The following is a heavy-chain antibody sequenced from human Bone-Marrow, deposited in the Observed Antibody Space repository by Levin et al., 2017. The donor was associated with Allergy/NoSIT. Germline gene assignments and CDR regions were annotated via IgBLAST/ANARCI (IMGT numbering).Heavy chain of an antibody. CDR1: GGSISGYY. CDR2: IFHDGRT. V-gene: IGHV4-59*08. J-gene: IGHJ3*02. CDR3: GRHPDGLVAFDI. Sequence: SQTLSLTCSVSGGSISGYYWSWIRQSPGKGLEWIAYIFHDGRTDYNPSLRGRVIISLDTSKNQISLRLSSVTAADTAMYYCGRHPDGLVAFDIWGQGTMVTVSS. D-gene: IGHD5-24*01.